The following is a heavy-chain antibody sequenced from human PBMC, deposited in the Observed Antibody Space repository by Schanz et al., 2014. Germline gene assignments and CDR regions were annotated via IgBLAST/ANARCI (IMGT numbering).Heavy chain of an antibody. CDR3: ARRHHFRSGPYYYYYMDV. Sequence: QVHLVESGGGVVRPGGSLRLSCAGSGFTFSNYAIHWVRQAPGKGLEWIGEINHSANTTYNPSLKSRVTISVDSSKNQFSLMLNSVTAADTAVYYCARRHHFRSGPYYYYYMDVWGKGTTVTVSS. CDR1: GFTFSNYA. J-gene: IGHJ6*03. CDR2: INHSANT. V-gene: IGHV4-34*01. D-gene: IGHD3-3*02.